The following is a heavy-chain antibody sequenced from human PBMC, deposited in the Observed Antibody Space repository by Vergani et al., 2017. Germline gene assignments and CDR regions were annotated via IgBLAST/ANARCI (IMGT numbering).Heavy chain of an antibody. J-gene: IGHJ6*02. CDR3: AGDPRGYGGDPEDYYYGMDV. D-gene: IGHD2-21*02. CDR2: INPSGGST. Sequence: QVQLVQSGAEVKKPGASVKVSCKASGYTFTSYYMHWARQAPGQGLEWMGIINPSGGSTSYAQKFQGRVTMTRDTSTSTVYMELSSLRSEDTAVYYCAGDPRGYGGDPEDYYYGMDVWGQGTTVTVSS. V-gene: IGHV1-46*01. CDR1: GYTFTSYY.